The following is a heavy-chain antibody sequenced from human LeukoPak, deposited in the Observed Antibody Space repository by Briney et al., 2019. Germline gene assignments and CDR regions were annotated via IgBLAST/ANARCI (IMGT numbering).Heavy chain of an antibody. V-gene: IGHV4-34*01. CDR2: IYHSGST. J-gene: IGHJ4*02. D-gene: IGHD6-6*01. CDR3: ARVYSSSLGFDY. CDR1: GGSFSGYY. Sequence: KSSETLSLTCAVYGGSFSGYYWSWIRQPPGKGLEWIGEIYHSGSTYYNPSLKSRVTISVDRSKNQFSLKLSSVTAADTAVYYCARVYSSSLGFDYWGQGTLVTVSS.